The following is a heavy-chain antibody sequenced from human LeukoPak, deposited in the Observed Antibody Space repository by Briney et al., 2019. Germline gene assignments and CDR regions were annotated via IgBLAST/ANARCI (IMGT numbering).Heavy chain of an antibody. CDR1: GFTFSSYG. D-gene: IGHD5-18*01. V-gene: IGHV3-30*02. CDR2: IRYDGSNK. Sequence: GGSLRLSCAASGFTFSSYGMHWVRQAPGKGLEWVAFIRYDGSNKYYADSVKGRFTISRDNSKNTLYLQMNSLRAEDTAVYYCARDRPASYGYLAAFDIWGQGTMVTVSS. CDR3: ARDRPASYGYLAAFDI. J-gene: IGHJ3*02.